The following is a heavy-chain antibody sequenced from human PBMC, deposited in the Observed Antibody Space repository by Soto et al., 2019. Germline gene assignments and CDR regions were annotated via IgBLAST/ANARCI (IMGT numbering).Heavy chain of an antibody. D-gene: IGHD6-19*01. CDR2: ISSSSSYI. J-gene: IGHJ4*02. Sequence: GGSLRLSCAASGFTFSSYSMNWVRQAPGKGLEWVSSISSSSSYIYYADSVKGRFTISRDNAKNSLYLQMNSLRAEDTAVYYCARDSLQWLVPADYWGQGTLVTVSS. CDR3: ARDSLQWLVPADY. CDR1: GFTFSSYS. V-gene: IGHV3-21*01.